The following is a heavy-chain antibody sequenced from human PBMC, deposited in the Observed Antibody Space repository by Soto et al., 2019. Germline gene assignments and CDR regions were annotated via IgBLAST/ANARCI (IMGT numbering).Heavy chain of an antibody. CDR2: IILGSA. D-gene: IGHD3-22*01. V-gene: IGHV1-69*13. Sequence: SVKVSCKAPGGTFSNYALTWVRQAPGQGLEWMGWIILGSANYAQKFQDRLTITADGSTNISYMELTSLTSEDTARYYCARADYNSDYLLLYVDYWGQGTPVTVYS. CDR3: ARADYNSDYLLLYVDY. CDR1: GGTFSNYA. J-gene: IGHJ4*02.